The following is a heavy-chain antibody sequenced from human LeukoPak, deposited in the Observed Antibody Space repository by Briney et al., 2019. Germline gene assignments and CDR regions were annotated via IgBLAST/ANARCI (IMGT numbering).Heavy chain of an antibody. CDR3: AKDVVSTSCYYFDY. Sequence: GGSLRLSCAASGFTFSSYAMSWVRQAPGKGLEWVSAISGSGGSTYYADSVKGRFTTSRDNSKNTLYLQMNSLRAEDTAVYYCAKDVVSTSCYYFDYWGQGTLVTVSS. CDR1: GFTFSSYA. V-gene: IGHV3-23*01. CDR2: ISGSGGST. D-gene: IGHD2-2*01. J-gene: IGHJ4*02.